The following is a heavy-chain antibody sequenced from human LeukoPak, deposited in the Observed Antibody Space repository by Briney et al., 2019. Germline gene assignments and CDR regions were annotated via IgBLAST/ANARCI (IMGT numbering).Heavy chain of an antibody. CDR3: ARDREWEQLVPDY. J-gene: IGHJ4*02. Sequence: SVKVSCKASGGTFSSYAISWVRQAPGQGLEWMGRIIPILGIANYAQKFQGRVTITADKSTSTAYMELSSLRSEDTAVYYCARDREWEQLVPDYWGQGTLVTVSS. CDR2: IIPILGIA. V-gene: IGHV1-69*04. CDR1: GGTFSSYA. D-gene: IGHD6-6*01.